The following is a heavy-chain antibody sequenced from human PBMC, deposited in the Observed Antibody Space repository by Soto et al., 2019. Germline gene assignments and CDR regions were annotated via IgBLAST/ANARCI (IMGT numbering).Heavy chain of an antibody. CDR2: ISGSGGST. Sequence: HPGGSLRLSCAASGFTFSSYAMSWVRLAPGKGLEWVSAISGSGGSTYYADSVKGRFTISRDNSKNTLYLQMNSLRAEDTAVYYCARYDFWRYYFDYWGQGTLVTVSS. CDR3: ARYDFWRYYFDY. V-gene: IGHV3-23*01. D-gene: IGHD3-3*01. CDR1: GFTFSSYA. J-gene: IGHJ4*02.